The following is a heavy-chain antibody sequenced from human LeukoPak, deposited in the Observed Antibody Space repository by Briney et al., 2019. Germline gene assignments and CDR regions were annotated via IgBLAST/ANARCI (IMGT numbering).Heavy chain of an antibody. CDR1: GYTFTSYG. CDR3: ARDPYCSSTSCYFNWFDP. Sequence: ASVKVSCKASGYTFTSYGISWVRQAPGQGLEWMGWISAYNGNTNYAQKLQGRVTMTTDTSTSTAYMELRSLRSDDTAVYYCARDPYCSSTSCYFNWFDPWGQGTLVTVSS. D-gene: IGHD2-2*01. V-gene: IGHV1-18*01. J-gene: IGHJ5*02. CDR2: ISAYNGNT.